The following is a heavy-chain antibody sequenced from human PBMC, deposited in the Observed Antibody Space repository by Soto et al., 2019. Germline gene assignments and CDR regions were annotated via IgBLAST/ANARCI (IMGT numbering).Heavy chain of an antibody. CDR2: VHHSWGS. Sequence: QVQLQESGPGLVKPSETLSLSCTVSGGYISSCYWSWFRQSPGKRMEWIGYVHHSWGSSYNPSLQSRVAISLDTSKSQFSLKVTSVTATDTAVYYCARQGFGPLHGLVDVWGQGTTVTVSS. V-gene: IGHV4-59*08. CDR1: GGYISSCY. J-gene: IGHJ6*02. CDR3: ARQGFGPLHGLVDV. D-gene: IGHD3-10*01.